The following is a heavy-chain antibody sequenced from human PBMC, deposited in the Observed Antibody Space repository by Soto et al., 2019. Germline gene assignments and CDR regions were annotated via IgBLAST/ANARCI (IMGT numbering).Heavy chain of an antibody. D-gene: IGHD2-21*02. V-gene: IGHV4-30-4*01. CDR1: GGSISSGDYY. J-gene: IGHJ4*02. CDR2: IYYSGST. Sequence: SETLSLTCTVSGGSISSGDYYWSWIRQPPGKGLEWIGYIYYSGSTYYNPSLKSRGTISVDTSKNQFSLKLSSVTAADTAVYYCARERAAYCGGDCYPIDYWGQGTLVTVS. CDR3: ARERAAYCGGDCYPIDY.